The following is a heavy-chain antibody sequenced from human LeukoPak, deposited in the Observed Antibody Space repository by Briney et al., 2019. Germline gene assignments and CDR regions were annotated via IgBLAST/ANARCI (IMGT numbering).Heavy chain of an antibody. CDR2: INSDGSST. CDR1: GFIFRNYW. V-gene: IGHV3-74*01. D-gene: IGHD4-17*01. CDR3: VRGDYGDYTLFDY. J-gene: IGHJ4*02. Sequence: GALGLFFGGSGFIFRNYWMYWGRQAPGRGVVRVSHINSDGSSTYYADSVKGRFTISRDNSKNTLYLQMNSLRAEDTAVYYCVRGDYGDYTLFDYWGQGTLVTVSS.